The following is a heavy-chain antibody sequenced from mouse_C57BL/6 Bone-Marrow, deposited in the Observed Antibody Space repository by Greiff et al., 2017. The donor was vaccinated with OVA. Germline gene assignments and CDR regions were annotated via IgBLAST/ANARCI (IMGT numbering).Heavy chain of an antibody. CDR1: GYSFTDYN. CDR3: ARVYDGYFWYVDV. CDR2: INPNYGTT. Sequence: EVQLVESGPELVKPGASVKISCKASGYSFTDYNMHWVQQSPGKSLEWIGVINPNYGTTSYNQKFKGKATLTVDQSTSTAYMQLNSLTSEDSAVYDCARVYDGYFWYVDVWGTGTAVTVSS. V-gene: IGHV1-39*01. D-gene: IGHD2-3*01. J-gene: IGHJ1*03.